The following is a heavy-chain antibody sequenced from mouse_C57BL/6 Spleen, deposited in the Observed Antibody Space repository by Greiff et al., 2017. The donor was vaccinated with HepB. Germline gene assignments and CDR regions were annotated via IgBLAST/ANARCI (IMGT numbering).Heavy chain of an antibody. CDR3: AREHYGLYFDV. Sequence: EVQGVESGGGLVKPGGSLKLSCAASGFTFSSYAMSWVRQTPEKRLEWVATISDGGSYTYYPDNVKGRFTISRDNAKNNLYLQMSHLKSEDTAMYYCAREHYGLYFDVWGTGTTVTVSS. CDR1: GFTFSSYA. V-gene: IGHV5-4*01. CDR2: ISDGGSYT. J-gene: IGHJ1*03. D-gene: IGHD1-2*01.